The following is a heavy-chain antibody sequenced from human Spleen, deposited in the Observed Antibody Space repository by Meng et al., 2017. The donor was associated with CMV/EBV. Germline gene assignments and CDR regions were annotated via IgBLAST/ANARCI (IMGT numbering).Heavy chain of an antibody. J-gene: IGHJ4*02. V-gene: IGHV4-31*03. Sequence: HVQPQESGPGLVKPPQPLPLTCTVSGGSISSGGYYWSWIRQHPGKGLEWIGYIHDSGSTYYNPSLKSRVTISADTSKNQFSLKLSSVTAADTAVYYCAGQISVGYFDYWGQGTLVTVSS. CDR3: AGQISVGYFDY. D-gene: IGHD1-26*01. CDR2: IHDSGST. CDR1: GGSISSGGYY.